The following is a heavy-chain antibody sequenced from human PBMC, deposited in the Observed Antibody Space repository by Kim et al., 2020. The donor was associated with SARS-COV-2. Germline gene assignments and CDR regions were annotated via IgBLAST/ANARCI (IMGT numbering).Heavy chain of an antibody. CDR3: ARSPKEASTNGVFFDS. CDR1: AFTFSTYA. Sequence: GGSLRLSCAASAFTFSTYAMHWVRQAPGKGLEWVAVIWYDGSEKFYADSVKGRFTISRDNSKNTLYLQMNSLRAEDTAVYYCARSPKEASTNGVFFDSWGRGTLVTVSS. D-gene: IGHD2-2*01. CDR2: IWYDGSEK. V-gene: IGHV3-33*01. J-gene: IGHJ4*02.